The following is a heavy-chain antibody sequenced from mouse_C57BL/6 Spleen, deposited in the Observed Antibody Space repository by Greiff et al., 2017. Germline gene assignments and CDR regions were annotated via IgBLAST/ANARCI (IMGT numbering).Heavy chain of an antibody. CDR1: GYSITSGYY. CDR2: ISYDGSN. CDR3: AREPVNPAGFDY. J-gene: IGHJ2*01. V-gene: IGHV3-6*01. Sequence: EVKLEESGPGLVKPSQSLSLTCSVTGYSITSGYYWNWIRQFPGNKLEWMGYISYDGSNNYNPSLKNRISITRDTSKNQFFLKLNSVTTEDTATYYCAREPVNPAGFDYWGQGTTLTVSS. D-gene: IGHD2-2*01.